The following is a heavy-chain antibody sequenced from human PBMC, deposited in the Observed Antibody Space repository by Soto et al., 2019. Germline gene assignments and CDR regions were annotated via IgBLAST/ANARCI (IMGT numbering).Heavy chain of an antibody. CDR2: IYYSGST. J-gene: IGHJ6*02. Sequence: SETLSLTCTVSGGSISSGDYYWSWIRQPPGKGLEWIGYIYYSGSTYYNPSLKSRATISVDTSKNQFSLKLSSVTAADTAVYYCARHPQEYYYYGMDVWGQGTTVTVSS. CDR1: GGSISSGDYY. CDR3: ARHPQEYYYYGMDV. V-gene: IGHV4-30-4*01.